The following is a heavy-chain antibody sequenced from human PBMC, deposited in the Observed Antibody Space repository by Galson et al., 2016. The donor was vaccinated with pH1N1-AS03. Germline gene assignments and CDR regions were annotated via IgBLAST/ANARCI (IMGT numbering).Heavy chain of an antibody. CDR3: VKESPKEAGDY. Sequence: SLRLSCAASGFTLSGYGMHWVRQAPGKGPEWVAFIQYDESYRNYADSVKGRFSISRDISKNTLYLQMNSLRVEDMAMFYCVKESPKEAGDYWGRGVMVTVSS. CDR2: IQYDESYR. V-gene: IGHV3-30*02. J-gene: IGHJ4*02. CDR1: GFTLSGYG.